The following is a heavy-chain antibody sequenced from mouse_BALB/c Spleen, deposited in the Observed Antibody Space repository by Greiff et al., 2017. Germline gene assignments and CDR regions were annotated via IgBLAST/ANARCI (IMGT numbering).Heavy chain of an antibody. CDR2: IWGDGST. CDR1: GFSLTGYG. V-gene: IGHV2-6-7*01. CDR3: ARESGNYPFAY. Sequence: QVQLQQSGPGLVAPSQSLSITCTVSGFSLTGYGVNWVRQPPGKGLEWLGMIWGDGSTDYTSALKSRLSISKDNSKSQVFLKMNSLQTDDTARYYCARESGNYPFAYWGQGTLVTVSA. D-gene: IGHD2-1*01. J-gene: IGHJ3*01.